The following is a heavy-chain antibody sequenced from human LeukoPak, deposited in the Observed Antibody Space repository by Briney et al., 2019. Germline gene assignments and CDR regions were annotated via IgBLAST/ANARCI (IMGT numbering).Heavy chain of an antibody. D-gene: IGHD5-12*01. V-gene: IGHV3-66*03. J-gene: IGHJ6*03. CDR1: GFTVHSNY. CDR2: IDRSGVT. CDR3: AKGSGYEHSYYYYYMDV. Sequence: PGGSLRLSCAASGFTVHSNYMSWVRQAPGKGLEWVSVIDRSGVTHYADSVKGRFTISRDNSKNTLYLQMNSLRAEDTAVYYCAKGSGYEHSYYYYYMDVWGKGTTVTISS.